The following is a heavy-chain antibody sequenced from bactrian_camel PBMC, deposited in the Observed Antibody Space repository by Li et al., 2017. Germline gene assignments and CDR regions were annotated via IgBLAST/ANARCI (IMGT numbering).Heavy chain of an antibody. CDR2: VDSDGVT. Sequence: DVQLVESGGGSVQEGGSLRLSCRASGPGYSEYCMGWFRQAPGEEREGIAAVDSDGVTRHADSVKGRFTISQDNAENTLYLQMDNLKPEDTAMYYCAADRTGGSCYTAQWDFGYWGQGTQVTVS. J-gene: IGHJ6*01. CDR3: AADRTGGSCYTAQWDFGY. CDR1: GPGYSEYC. D-gene: IGHD6*01. V-gene: IGHV3S42*01.